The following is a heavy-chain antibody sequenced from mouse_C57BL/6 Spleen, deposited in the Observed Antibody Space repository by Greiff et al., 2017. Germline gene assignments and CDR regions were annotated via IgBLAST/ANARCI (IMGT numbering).Heavy chain of an antibody. J-gene: IGHJ3*01. V-gene: IGHV1-61*01. D-gene: IGHD2-4*01. CDR3: ARGNYDEDWFAY. Sequence: VQLQQSGAELVRPGSSVKLSCKASGYTFTSYWMDWVKQRPGQGLEWIGNIYPSDSETHYNQKFKDKATLTVDKSSSTAYMQLSSLTSEDSAVYYCARGNYDEDWFAYWGQGTLVTVSA. CDR2: IYPSDSET. CDR1: GYTFTSYW.